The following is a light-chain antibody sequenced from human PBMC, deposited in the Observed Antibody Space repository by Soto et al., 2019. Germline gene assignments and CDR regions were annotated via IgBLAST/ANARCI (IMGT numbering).Light chain of an antibody. CDR3: QQYGSSLRWT. Sequence: EIVLTQSPGTLSLYPGERATLSCRASQSVSSSYLAWYQQKPGQAPRLLIYGASSRATGIPDRFSGSGSGTDFTLTISRLEPEDFAVYYCQQYGSSLRWTFGQGTKVDI. V-gene: IGKV3-20*01. CDR2: GAS. CDR1: QSVSSSY. J-gene: IGKJ1*01.